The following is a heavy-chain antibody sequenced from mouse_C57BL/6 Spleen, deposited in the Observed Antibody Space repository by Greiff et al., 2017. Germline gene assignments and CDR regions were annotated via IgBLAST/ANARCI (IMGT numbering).Heavy chain of an antibody. J-gene: IGHJ3*01. CDR1: GYTFTSYW. CDR2: IHPNSSST. V-gene: IGHV1-64*01. D-gene: IGHD1-1*01. CDR3: ASSSWFAY. Sequence: VQLQQPGAELVKPGASVKLTCKASGYTFTSYWMHWVKQRPGQGLEWIGMIHPNSSSTNSNETFKSKATLTVDKSSSTADMQHSSLTADDSAVYYCASSSWFAYWGQGTLVTVSA.